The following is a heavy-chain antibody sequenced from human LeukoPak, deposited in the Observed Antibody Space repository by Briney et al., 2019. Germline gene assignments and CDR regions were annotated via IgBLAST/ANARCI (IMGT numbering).Heavy chain of an antibody. Sequence: SETLSLTCTVSGGSVSSGDYYWSWIRQPPGKGLEWIGSVYHSGETYYNPSLNSRVTISVDRSKNQLSLKLNSVTAADTAVYYCARYSSSWYMDYWGQGTLVTVSS. CDR2: VYHSGET. CDR3: ARYSSSWYMDY. V-gene: IGHV4-30-2*01. CDR1: GGSVSSGDYY. J-gene: IGHJ4*02. D-gene: IGHD6-13*01.